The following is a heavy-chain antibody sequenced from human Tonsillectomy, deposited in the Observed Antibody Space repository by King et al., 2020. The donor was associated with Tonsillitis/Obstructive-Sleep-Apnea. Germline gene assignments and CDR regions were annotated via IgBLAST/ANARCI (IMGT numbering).Heavy chain of an antibody. V-gene: IGHV4-31*03. Sequence: MQLQESGPGLVKPSQTLSLTCTVSGGSISSGGYYWSWIRQHPGKGLEWIGYIYYSGSTYYNPSLKSRVTISVDTSKNQFSLKLSSVTAADTAVYYCARDVGDGYNQLGLVFDYWGQGTLVTVSS. CDR2: IYYSGST. D-gene: IGHD5-24*01. CDR1: GGSISSGGYY. CDR3: ARDVGDGYNQLGLVFDY. J-gene: IGHJ4*02.